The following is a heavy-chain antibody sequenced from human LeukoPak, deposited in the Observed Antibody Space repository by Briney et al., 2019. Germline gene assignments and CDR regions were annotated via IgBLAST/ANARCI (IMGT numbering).Heavy chain of an antibody. V-gene: IGHV1-18*01. CDR2: ISAYNSNT. Sequence: GASVKVSCKASGYTFTSYGISWVRQAPGQGLEWMGWISAYNSNTNYAQKLQGRVTMTTDTSTSTAYMELRSLRSDDTAVYYCAREIVVVPAAIDPLYYFDYWGQGTLVTVSS. D-gene: IGHD2-2*02. J-gene: IGHJ4*02. CDR1: GYTFTSYG. CDR3: AREIVVVPAAIDPLYYFDY.